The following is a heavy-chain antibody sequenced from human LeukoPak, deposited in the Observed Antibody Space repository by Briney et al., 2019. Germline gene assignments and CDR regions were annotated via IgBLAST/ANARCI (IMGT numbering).Heavy chain of an antibody. V-gene: IGHV3-20*04. CDR1: GFTFDDCG. CDR3: ARDLHIEMATIAFTHYYMDV. J-gene: IGHJ6*03. D-gene: IGHD5-24*01. CDR2: IDWNGGRT. Sequence: GGSLRLSCAASGFTFDDCGMSWVRQGPGKGLEWVSGIDWNGGRTTYADSVKGRFTISRDNAKNSLYLQMNSLRAEDTALYYCARDLHIEMATIAFTHYYMDVWGKGTTVTVSS.